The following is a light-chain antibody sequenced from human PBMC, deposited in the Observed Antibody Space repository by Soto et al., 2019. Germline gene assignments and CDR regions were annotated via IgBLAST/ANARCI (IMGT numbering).Light chain of an antibody. V-gene: IGKV1-39*01. CDR1: QSISFY. Sequence: DIQMTQSPSSLSASVGDRVTITCRASQSISFYLNWYQHRPGKAPQLLIYGASTLRSGVPSRFSGRGSGTDFTLTNTSLQPADFATYSCQEGYTSSRTFGQGTTVEI. J-gene: IGKJ1*01. CDR2: GAS. CDR3: QEGYTSSRT.